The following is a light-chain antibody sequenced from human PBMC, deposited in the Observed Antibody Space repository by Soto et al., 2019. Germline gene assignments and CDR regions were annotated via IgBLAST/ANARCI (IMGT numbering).Light chain of an antibody. CDR1: QSLSSSY. V-gene: IGKV3-20*01. CDR3: QHFDRSPPWT. CDR2: GPS. J-gene: IGKJ1*01. Sequence: EIVLTQSPGTLSFSPGESATLSCRASQSLSSSYLAWYQQKPGQAPRLLLYGPSTRATGIPDRFSGSGSGTDFTLTISRLEPDDSAVYYCQHFDRSPPWTLGQGTKVEIK.